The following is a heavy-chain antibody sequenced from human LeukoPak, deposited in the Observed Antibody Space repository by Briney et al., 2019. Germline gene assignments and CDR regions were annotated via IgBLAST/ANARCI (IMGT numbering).Heavy chain of an antibody. CDR1: GYSFTSYW. V-gene: IGHV5-51*01. CDR3: ARSLEDIVVVPAARDTNYYYGMDV. D-gene: IGHD2-2*01. J-gene: IGHJ6*02. Sequence: GESLKISCKGSGYSFTSYWIGWVRQMPGKGPEWMGIIYPGDSDTRYSPSFQGQVTISADRSISTAYLQWSSLKASDTAMYYCARSLEDIVVVPAARDTNYYYGMDVWGQGTTVTVSS. CDR2: IYPGDSDT.